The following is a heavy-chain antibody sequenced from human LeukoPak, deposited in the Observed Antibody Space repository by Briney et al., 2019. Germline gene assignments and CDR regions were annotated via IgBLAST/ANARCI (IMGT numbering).Heavy chain of an antibody. J-gene: IGHJ4*02. D-gene: IGHD4-17*01. V-gene: IGHV3-7*01. CDR1: GFTFSRYW. CDR3: ARDTYGDGDY. CDR2: INEDGRKK. Sequence: GGSLRLFCGASGFTFSRYWMTWVRQAPGKGLEWVANINEDGRKKNYVDSVNGRFTISRDNTDNSLYLQMNSLRAEDTAVYYCARDTYGDGDYWGQGTLVTVSS.